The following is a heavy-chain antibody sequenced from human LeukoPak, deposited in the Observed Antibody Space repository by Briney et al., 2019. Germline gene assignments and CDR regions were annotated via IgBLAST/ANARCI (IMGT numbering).Heavy chain of an antibody. CDR2: INPNSGGT. CDR1: GYTFTGYY. CDR3: AETYYYDGSGYNLDF. D-gene: IGHD3-22*01. J-gene: IGHJ4*02. Sequence: ASVKVSCKASGYTFTGYYIHWVRQDPGQGLEWMGWINPNSGGTDYAQKFQGRVTTTRDTSISTAYMELSRLISDDTAVYYCAETYYYDGSGYNLDFWGQGSLVTVSS. V-gene: IGHV1-2*02.